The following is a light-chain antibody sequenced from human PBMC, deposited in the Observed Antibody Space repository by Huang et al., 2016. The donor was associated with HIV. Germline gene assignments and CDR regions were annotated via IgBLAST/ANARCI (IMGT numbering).Light chain of an antibody. J-gene: IGKJ4*01. Sequence: DIVMTQSPLSLPVTPGEQASISCRSSQSLLHATGYNSVEWYLQRPGQSPQLLFYLGSTRAPGVPDRFSCSGSGTDFTLKIDRVETDDIGVYYCMQALQTLTFGGGTKVEIK. CDR2: LGS. CDR3: MQALQTLT. V-gene: IGKV2-28*01. CDR1: QSLLHATGYNS.